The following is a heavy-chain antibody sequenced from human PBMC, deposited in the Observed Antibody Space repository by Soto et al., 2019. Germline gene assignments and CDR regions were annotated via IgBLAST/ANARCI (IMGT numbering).Heavy chain of an antibody. CDR2: INAGNGNT. V-gene: IGHV1-3*01. CDR1: GYTFTSYA. Sequence: GASVKVSCKASGYTFTSYAMHWVRQAPGQRLEWMGWINAGNGNTKYSQKFQGRVTITRDTSASTAYMELSSLRSEDTAVYYCARSNMVDTGDEWFDPWGQGTLVTVSS. J-gene: IGHJ5*02. D-gene: IGHD5-18*01. CDR3: ARSNMVDTGDEWFDP.